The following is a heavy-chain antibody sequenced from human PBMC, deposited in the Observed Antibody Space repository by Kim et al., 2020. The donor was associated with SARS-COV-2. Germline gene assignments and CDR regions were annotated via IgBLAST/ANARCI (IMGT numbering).Heavy chain of an antibody. CDR3: ARRSGGWLDFDY. V-gene: IGHV1-69*13. D-gene: IGHD6-19*01. CDR2: IIPIFGTA. Sequence: SVKVSCKASGGTFSSYAISWVRQAPGQGLEWMGGIIPIFGTANYAQKFQGRVTITADESTSTAYMELSSLRSEDTTVYYCARRSGGWLDFDYWGQGTLVTVSS. J-gene: IGHJ4*02. CDR1: GGTFSSYA.